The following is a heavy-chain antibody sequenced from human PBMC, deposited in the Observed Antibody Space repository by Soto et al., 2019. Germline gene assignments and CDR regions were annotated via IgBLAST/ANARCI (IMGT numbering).Heavy chain of an antibody. D-gene: IGHD6-19*01. J-gene: IGHJ4*02. Sequence: QVQLVQSGAEVKKPGASVKVSCKTSGYNFTTYGVSWLRQAPGQGLEWMGWISGHNGQTNYAQTFQGRVTLTTDTSTTTAYMELRSLRSDDTAVYYCARYQPYSTGYYYFDHWGQGTLAIVTS. V-gene: IGHV1-18*01. CDR1: GYNFTTYG. CDR2: ISGHNGQT. CDR3: ARYQPYSTGYYYFDH.